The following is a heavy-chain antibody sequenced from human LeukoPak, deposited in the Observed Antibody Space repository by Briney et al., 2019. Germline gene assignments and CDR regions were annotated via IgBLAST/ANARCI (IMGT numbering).Heavy chain of an antibody. V-gene: IGHV3-74*01. CDR1: RFSFSNYW. CDR3: ARDIVSGSGSLDY. J-gene: IGHJ4*02. Sequence: GGSLRLSCAASRFSFSNYWMHWVRQAPGKGLVWVSRVRSDGSNPSYADSVKGRFTISRDNAENMLYLQMNTLGAEDTAVYYCARDIVSGSGSLDYWGQGTLVTVSS. CDR2: VRSDGSNP. D-gene: IGHD3-10*01.